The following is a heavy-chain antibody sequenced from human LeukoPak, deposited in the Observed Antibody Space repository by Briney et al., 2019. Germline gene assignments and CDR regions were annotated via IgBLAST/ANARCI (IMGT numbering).Heavy chain of an antibody. CDR3: ARHQSHYGDPSFDY. D-gene: IGHD4-17*01. CDR2: NYYSRST. CDR1: GGAISSYF. J-gene: IGHJ4*02. V-gene: IGHV4-59*08. Sequence: SGTLSLTCAVSGGAISSYFWSWIRQPAGQGREWMGYNYYSRSTNYNPSLKSRVTISLDASMNHFSLKLSSVTAADTAVYYCARHQSHYGDPSFDYWGQGTLVTVAS.